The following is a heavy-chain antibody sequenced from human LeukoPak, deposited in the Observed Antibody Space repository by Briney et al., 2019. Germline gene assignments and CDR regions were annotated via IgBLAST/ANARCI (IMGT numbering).Heavy chain of an antibody. CDR3: AKDGGYYDSRDLY. V-gene: IGHV3-23*01. J-gene: IGHJ4*02. CDR2: ISGSGGST. CDR1: GFTFSSYA. Sequence: GGSLRLSCAASGFTFSSYAMGWVRQAPGKGLEWVSAISGSGGSTYYADSVKGRFTISRDNSKNTLYLQMNSLRAEDTAVYYCAKDGGYYDSRDLYWGQGTLVTVSS. D-gene: IGHD3-22*01.